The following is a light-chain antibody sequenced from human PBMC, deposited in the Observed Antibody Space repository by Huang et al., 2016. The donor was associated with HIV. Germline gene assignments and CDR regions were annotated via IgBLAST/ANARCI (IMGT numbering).Light chain of an antibody. J-gene: IGKJ5*01. CDR3: QQYYSTPLT. Sequence: DLVMTQSPDSLAVSLGERATINCKSSQSVLYSSNNKDYLAWYQQKPGQPPKLLIYWASTRESGVPDRFSGSGSGTEFTLTICSLQAEDVAVYYCQQYYSTPLTFGQGTRLEIK. V-gene: IGKV4-1*01. CDR2: WAS. CDR1: QSVLYSSNNKDY.